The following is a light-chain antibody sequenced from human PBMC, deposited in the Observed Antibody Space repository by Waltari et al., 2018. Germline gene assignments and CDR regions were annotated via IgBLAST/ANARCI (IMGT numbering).Light chain of an antibody. CDR2: AAS. Sequence: EIVLTQSPVTLSLSPGERATLSCRASQRVGRSFAWYQQKPGQAPRLLIYAASRRATGIPDRFSGGGSGTDFSLTLNRLEPEDVAVYYCQNYVRLPATFGQGTKVEVK. CDR1: QRVGRS. CDR3: QNYVRLPAT. V-gene: IGKV3-20*01. J-gene: IGKJ1*01.